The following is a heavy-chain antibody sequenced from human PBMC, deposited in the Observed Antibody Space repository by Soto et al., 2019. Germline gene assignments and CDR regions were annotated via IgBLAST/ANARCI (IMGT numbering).Heavy chain of an antibody. CDR2: IYYSGNT. V-gene: IGHV4-30-4*01. J-gene: IGHJ6*02. CDR1: GGSISSSDYY. CDR3: ARDRYYGSGTYYNFYYGMDV. D-gene: IGHD3-10*01. Sequence: SETLSLTCSVSGGSISSSDYYWNWIRQPPGKGLEWIGYIYYSGNTYYNPSLRSRVTISLDRSENQFSLKLSFVTAADTAVYYCARDRYYGSGTYYNFYYGMDVWGQGTTVTVSS.